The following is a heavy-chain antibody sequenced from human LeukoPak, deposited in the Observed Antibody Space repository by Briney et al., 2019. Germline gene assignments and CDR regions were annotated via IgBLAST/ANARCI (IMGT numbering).Heavy chain of an antibody. D-gene: IGHD3-10*01. CDR1: GGSFSSGSYY. V-gene: IGHV4-61*01. Sequence: PSETLSLTCTVSGGSFSSGSYYWGWVRQPPGRGLEWVGYIYYSGSTNYNPSLKSRVTISVDTSKNQFSLKLSSVTAADTAVYYCARAAMVRGVILGYYGMDVWGKGTTVTVSS. CDR3: ARAAMVRGVILGYYGMDV. J-gene: IGHJ6*04. CDR2: IYYSGST.